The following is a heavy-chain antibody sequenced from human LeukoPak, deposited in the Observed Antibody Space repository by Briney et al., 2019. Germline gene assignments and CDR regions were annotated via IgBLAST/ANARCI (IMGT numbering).Heavy chain of an antibody. Sequence: GGSLRLSCAASGFTFSAYWMHWVRQVPGKGLVWVSRINNDGTATFFADSVKGRFTISRDNAKNTLYLQMDSLRAEDTAMYYCARDIWFGELGDYWGQGTLVTVSS. J-gene: IGHJ4*02. CDR2: INNDGTAT. CDR1: GFTFSAYW. V-gene: IGHV3-74*01. CDR3: ARDIWFGELGDY. D-gene: IGHD3-10*01.